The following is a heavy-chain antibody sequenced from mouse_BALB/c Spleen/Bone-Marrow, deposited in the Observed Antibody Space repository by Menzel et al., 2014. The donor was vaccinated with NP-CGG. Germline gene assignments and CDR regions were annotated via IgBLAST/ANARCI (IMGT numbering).Heavy chain of an antibody. V-gene: IGHV1S81*02. CDR3: ARCYYGNYFDY. CDR2: INPSNGRT. D-gene: IGHD2-1*01. CDR1: GYTFTSYW. J-gene: IGHJ2*01. Sequence: VKLMESGAELVKPGASVKLSCKASGYTFTSYWMHWVKQRPGQGLEWIGEINPSNGRTNYNVKFKSKATLTVDKSSSTAYMQLSSLTSEDSAVYYCARCYYGNYFDYWGQGTTLTVSS.